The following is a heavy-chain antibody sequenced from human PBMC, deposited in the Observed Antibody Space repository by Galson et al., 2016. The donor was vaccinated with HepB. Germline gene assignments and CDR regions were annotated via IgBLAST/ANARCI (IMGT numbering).Heavy chain of an antibody. CDR3: SRGSTVPVSPDNHYYGMDV. D-gene: IGHD1-1*01. Sequence: VRQATGQGLEWMGWMKPHSGKTGYLQKFQSRVTITRDTSISTAYMELTSLQSDDTAVYYCSRGSTVPVSPDNHYYGMDVWGQGTTVTVSS. CDR2: MKPHSGKT. V-gene: IGHV1-8*01. J-gene: IGHJ6*02.